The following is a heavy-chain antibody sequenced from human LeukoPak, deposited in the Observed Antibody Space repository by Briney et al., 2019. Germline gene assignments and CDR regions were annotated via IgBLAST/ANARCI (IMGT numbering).Heavy chain of an antibody. Sequence: GGSLRLSCAASGFTFSDYYMSWIRQAPGKGLEWVSYISSSGSTIYYADSVKGRFTISRDNAKNSLYLQMNSLRAEDTAVYYCPRDERTGYYDSSGYSDYWGQGTLVTVSS. D-gene: IGHD3-22*01. CDR1: GFTFSDYY. J-gene: IGHJ4*02. V-gene: IGHV3-11*01. CDR2: ISSSGSTI. CDR3: PRDERTGYYDSSGYSDY.